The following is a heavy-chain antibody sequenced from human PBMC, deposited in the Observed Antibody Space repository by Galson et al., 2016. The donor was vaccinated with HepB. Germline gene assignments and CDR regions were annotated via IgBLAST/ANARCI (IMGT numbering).Heavy chain of an antibody. CDR1: GFTFSNYP. J-gene: IGHJ3*02. CDR2: ISYDGNNK. D-gene: IGHD3-10*01. CDR3: VVLPSGSYAFDI. V-gene: IGHV3-30-3*01. Sequence: SLRLSCAASGFTFSNYPMHWVRQAPGKGLEWVSLISYDGNNKYYTDSVKGRFTISRDNSKTTLYLQMTSLRAEDTALYYCVVLPSGSYAFDIWGQGTMVTVSS.